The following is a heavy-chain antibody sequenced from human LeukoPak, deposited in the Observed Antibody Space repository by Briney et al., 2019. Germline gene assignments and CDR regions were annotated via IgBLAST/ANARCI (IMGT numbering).Heavy chain of an antibody. D-gene: IGHD4-11*01. CDR1: GFTFSSYG. CDR2: ISYDGSNK. Sequence: GGSLRLSCAASGFTFSSYGMHWVRQAPGKGLERVAVISYDGSNKYYAESVKGRSTISRDNSKNTLYLQMNSLRPEDTAVYYCAKGLLSNSQRGYFDSWGQGTLVTVSS. CDR3: AKGLLSNSQRGYFDS. J-gene: IGHJ4*02. V-gene: IGHV3-30*18.